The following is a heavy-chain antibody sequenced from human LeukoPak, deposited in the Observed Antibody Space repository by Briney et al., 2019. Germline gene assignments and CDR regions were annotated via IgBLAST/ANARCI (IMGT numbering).Heavy chain of an antibody. Sequence: GGSLRLSCAASGFTFSDAWMTWVRQAPGKGLEWVAVISYDGSNKYYADSVKGRFTISRDNSKNTLYLQMNSLRAEDTAVYYCARQGDQIREGFGYWGQGTLVTVSS. CDR2: ISYDGSNK. CDR1: GFTFSDAW. V-gene: IGHV3-30*03. CDR3: ARQGDQIREGFGY. J-gene: IGHJ4*02. D-gene: IGHD2-21*02.